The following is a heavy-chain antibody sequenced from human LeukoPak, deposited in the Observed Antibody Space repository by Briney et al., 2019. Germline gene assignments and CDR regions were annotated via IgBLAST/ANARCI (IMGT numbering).Heavy chain of an antibody. J-gene: IGHJ3*02. Sequence: SETLSLTCTVSGGSISSSSYYWGWIRQPPGKGLEWIGSIYYSGSTYYNPSLKSRVTISVDTSKNQFSLKLSSVTAADTAVYYCARLEGYSSPRGALDIWGQGTMVTVSS. CDR3: ARLEGYSSPRGALDI. CDR2: IYYSGST. V-gene: IGHV4-39*01. CDR1: GGSISSSSYY. D-gene: IGHD6-19*01.